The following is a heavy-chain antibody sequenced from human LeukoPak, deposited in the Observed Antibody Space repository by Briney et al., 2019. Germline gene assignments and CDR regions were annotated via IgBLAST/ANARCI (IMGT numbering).Heavy chain of an antibody. CDR2: IGGGDVEI. D-gene: IGHD2-15*01. J-gene: IGHJ4*02. Sequence: PGGSLRLSCVASGFTFSPYAMSWVRQAPGKGLEWVSTIGGGDVEIHYADSVKGRFTISRDNSKNTLYLQMNSLRAEDTAVYYCGRGHRFCSRGNCNSPVDYWGQGTLVTVSS. CDR1: GFTFSPYA. CDR3: GRGHRFCSRGNCNSPVDY. V-gene: IGHV3-23*01.